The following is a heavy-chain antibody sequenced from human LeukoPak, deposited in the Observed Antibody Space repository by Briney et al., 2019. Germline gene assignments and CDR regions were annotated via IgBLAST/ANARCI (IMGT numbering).Heavy chain of an antibody. CDR2: IIPIFGIA. V-gene: IGHV1-69*04. Sequence: SVKVSCKASGGTFGSYAISWVRQAPGQGLEWMGRIIPIFGIANYAQKVQGRVTITADKSTSTDYMELSSPRSEDTAVYYCATYSGSYWGGNWFYPWGQGTLVTVSS. J-gene: IGHJ5*02. CDR1: GGTFGSYA. D-gene: IGHD1-26*01. CDR3: ATYSGSYWGGNWFYP.